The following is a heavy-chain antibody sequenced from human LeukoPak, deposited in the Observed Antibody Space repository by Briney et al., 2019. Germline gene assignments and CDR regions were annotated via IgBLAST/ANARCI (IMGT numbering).Heavy chain of an antibody. CDR2: ISAYNGNT. V-gene: IGHV1-18*01. J-gene: IGHJ4*02. CDR1: GYTFTSYG. CDR3: ARDHPRDGYNPYPLGY. Sequence: GALVKVSCKASGYTFTSYGISWVRQAPGQGLEWMGWISAYNGNTNYAQKLQGRVTMTTDTSTSTAYMELRSLRSDDTAVYYCARDHPRDGYNPYPLGYWGQGTLVTVSS. D-gene: IGHD5-24*01.